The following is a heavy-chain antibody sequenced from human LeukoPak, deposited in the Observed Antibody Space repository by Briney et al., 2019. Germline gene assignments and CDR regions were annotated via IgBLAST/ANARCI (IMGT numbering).Heavy chain of an antibody. J-gene: IGHJ4*02. D-gene: IGHD1-1*01. CDR2: IYYSGST. CDR3: ARIQNGYFDY. Sequence: SETLSLTCTVSGGSISTYFWSWIRQPPGKGLEWIGYIYYSGSTNYSPSLESRLTISVDTSKKQFCLKLSSVTAADTAVYYCARIQNGYFDYWGQGTLVTVSS. CDR1: GGSISTYF. V-gene: IGHV4-59*01.